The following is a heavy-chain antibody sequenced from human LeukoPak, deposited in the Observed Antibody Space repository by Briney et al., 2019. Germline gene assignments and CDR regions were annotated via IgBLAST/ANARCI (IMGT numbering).Heavy chain of an antibody. Sequence: GASVKVSCKASGNTFTSYYMHWVRQAPGQGLEWMGIINPSGGSTSYAQKFQGRVTMTRDTSTSTVYMELSSLRSEDTAVYYCARVVAVGDFDYWDQGTLVTVSS. J-gene: IGHJ4*02. D-gene: IGHD6-19*01. CDR1: GNTFTSYY. CDR3: ARVVAVGDFDY. CDR2: INPSGGST. V-gene: IGHV1-46*01.